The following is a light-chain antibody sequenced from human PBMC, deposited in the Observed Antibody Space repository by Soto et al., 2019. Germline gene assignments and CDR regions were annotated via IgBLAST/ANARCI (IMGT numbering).Light chain of an antibody. Sequence: EIGLTQSPATLSLSPGERATLSCRASQSIDTYLAWYQQKPGQAPRLLIYDASNRATGIPARFSGSGSGTDFTLTISSLEPEDFAVYYCQQRSNWLWTFGQGTKVEIK. CDR3: QQRSNWLWT. CDR1: QSIDTY. V-gene: IGKV3-11*01. J-gene: IGKJ1*01. CDR2: DAS.